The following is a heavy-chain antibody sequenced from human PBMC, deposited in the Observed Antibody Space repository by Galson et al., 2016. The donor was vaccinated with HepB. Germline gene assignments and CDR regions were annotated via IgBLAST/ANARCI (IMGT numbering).Heavy chain of an antibody. CDR2: MNPISGST. Sequence: SVKVSCKASGYPFNNYDVTWVRQAAGQGLEWMGWMNPISGSTGYAQKFQGRVTMTRDTAIGTAYMELSSLTSEDSAMYYCTREDCTGTDSRFGPWGQGTLVTVSS. J-gene: IGHJ5*02. V-gene: IGHV1-8*01. D-gene: IGHD2-8*02. CDR1: GYPFNNYD. CDR3: TREDCTGTDSRFGP.